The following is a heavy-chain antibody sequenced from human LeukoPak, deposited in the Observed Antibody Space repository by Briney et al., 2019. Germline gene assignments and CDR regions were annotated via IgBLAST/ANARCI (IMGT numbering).Heavy chain of an antibody. CDR2: ISSSSSSI. D-gene: IGHD3-16*02. V-gene: IGHV3-48*02. CDR1: GFTFSSYS. CDR3: ARDHDYIWGSYRIPLDY. Sequence: GGSLRLSCAASGFTFSSYSMNWVRQAPGKGLEWVSHISSSSSSIYYADSVKGRFTISRDNAKNSLYLQMNSLRDEDTAVYYCARDHDYIWGSYRIPLDYWGRGTLVTVSS. J-gene: IGHJ4*02.